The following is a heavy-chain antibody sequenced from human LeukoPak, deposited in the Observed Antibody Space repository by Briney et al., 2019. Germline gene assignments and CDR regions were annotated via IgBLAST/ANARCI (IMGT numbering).Heavy chain of an antibody. Sequence: SVKVSCKTSGGTFNNSAISWVRQAPGQGLEWLGGIMPLFGTAGYAQKFQGRVTITKDGSTRTVYLELTSLTSDDTAVYYCARDVHGDYGSGWFDPWGQGTLVSVPS. D-gene: IGHD4-17*01. CDR2: IMPLFGTA. CDR3: ARDVHGDYGSGWFDP. CDR1: GGTFNNSA. J-gene: IGHJ5*02. V-gene: IGHV1-69*05.